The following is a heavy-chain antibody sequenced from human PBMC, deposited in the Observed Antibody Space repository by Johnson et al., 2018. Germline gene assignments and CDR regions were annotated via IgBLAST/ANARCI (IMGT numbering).Heavy chain of an antibody. CDR3: AKVKNYYTVDYYYGMDD. V-gene: IGHV3-30*18. D-gene: IGHD3-10*01. CDR2: ISYDGGQD. J-gene: IGHJ6*02. Sequence: QVQLQESGGGVVQPGGTLRLSCAASGFIFSSYGMHWVRQAPGKGLEWVAVISYDGGQDHYGDSVKGRFPISRDNSKKTLYLQMNSLRAEDTAVYYCAKVKNYYTVDYYYGMDDLGQGTTVTVSS. CDR1: GFIFSSYG.